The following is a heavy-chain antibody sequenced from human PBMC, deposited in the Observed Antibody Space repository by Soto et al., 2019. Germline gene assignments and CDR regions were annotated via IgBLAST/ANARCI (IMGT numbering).Heavy chain of an antibody. Sequence: EVQLVESGGGLVKPGGSLRLSCAASGFTFSSYSMNWVRQAPGKGLEWVSSISSSSSYIYYADSVKGRFTISRDNARTSLVLQISSLRAAHTAVYYCATDLPAYSYGYGFRYLVHGTLFTFSS. V-gene: IGHV3-21*01. J-gene: IGHJ4*01. CDR2: ISSSSSYI. CDR1: GFTFSSYS. CDR3: ATDLPAYSYGYGFRY. D-gene: IGHD5-18*01.